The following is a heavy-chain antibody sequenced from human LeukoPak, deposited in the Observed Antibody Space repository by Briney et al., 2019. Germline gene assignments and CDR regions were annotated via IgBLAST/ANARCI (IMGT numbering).Heavy chain of an antibody. V-gene: IGHV4-59*01. CDR2: IYYSGST. CDR1: GGSISSYY. Sequence: PSETLSLTCTVSGGSISSYYWSWIRKPPGKGLEWIGYIYYSGSTNYNPSLKSRVTISVDTSKNQFSLKLSSVTAADTAVYYCARDSRFVYSNYHYYYYMDVWGKGTRVTVSS. CDR3: ARDSRFVYSNYHYYYYMDV. D-gene: IGHD4-11*01. J-gene: IGHJ6*03.